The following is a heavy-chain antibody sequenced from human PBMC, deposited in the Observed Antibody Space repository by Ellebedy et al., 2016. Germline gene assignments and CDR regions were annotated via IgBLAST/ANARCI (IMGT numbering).Heavy chain of an antibody. Sequence: GESLKISXIASGFTFSDYYMSWIRQAPGKGLDFVSYIRRDGSYVSYADSVKGRFTMSRDNSKNSLYLQINSLRAEDTAVYYCSGGNSGLHYWGQGAPVTVSS. CDR2: IRRDGSYV. D-gene: IGHD2-15*01. CDR3: SGGNSGLHY. V-gene: IGHV3-11*03. J-gene: IGHJ4*02. CDR1: GFTFSDYY.